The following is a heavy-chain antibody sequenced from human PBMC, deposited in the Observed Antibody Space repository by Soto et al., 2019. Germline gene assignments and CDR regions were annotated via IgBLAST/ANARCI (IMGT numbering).Heavy chain of an antibody. CDR2: INTSGGST. CDR1: GYTFTSYA. J-gene: IGHJ4*02. Sequence: GASVKVSCKASGYTFTSYAMNWVRQAPGQGLEWMGIINTSGGSTSYAQKFQGRVTMTRDTSTSTVYMELSSLRSEDTAVYYCAIPATMIVVVPFDYWGQGTLVTVSS. D-gene: IGHD3-22*01. V-gene: IGHV1-46*01. CDR3: AIPATMIVVVPFDY.